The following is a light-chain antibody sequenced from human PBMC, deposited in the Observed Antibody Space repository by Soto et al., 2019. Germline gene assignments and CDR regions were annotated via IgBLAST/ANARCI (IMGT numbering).Light chain of an antibody. Sequence: QSARTQPASVSGSPGQSIAISCTGTSSDVGGYNFVSWYQQHPGKAPKLMIYDVSNLPSGVSNRFSGSKSGNTASLTISGLQAEDEADYYCSSYTSSSTYYVFGTGTKVTVL. CDR2: DVS. V-gene: IGLV2-14*01. J-gene: IGLJ1*01. CDR3: SSYTSSSTYYV. CDR1: SSDVGGYNF.